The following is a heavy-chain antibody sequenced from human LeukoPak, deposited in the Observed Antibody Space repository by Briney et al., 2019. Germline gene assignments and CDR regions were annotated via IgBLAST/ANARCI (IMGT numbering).Heavy chain of an antibody. J-gene: IGHJ5*02. Sequence: PGGSLRLSCAASGCTFSSYWMSWVRQAPGKGLEWVANIKQDGSEKYYVDSVKGRFTISRDNAKNSLYLQMNSLRAEDTAVYYCARDMCYDFWSGYYTGLRFDPWGQGTLVTVSS. CDR2: IKQDGSEK. CDR3: ARDMCYDFWSGYYTGLRFDP. D-gene: IGHD3-3*01. CDR1: GCTFSSYW. V-gene: IGHV3-7*01.